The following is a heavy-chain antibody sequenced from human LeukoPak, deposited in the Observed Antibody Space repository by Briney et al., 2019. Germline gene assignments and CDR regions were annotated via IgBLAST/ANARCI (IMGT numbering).Heavy chain of an antibody. J-gene: IGHJ4*02. CDR3: ARAAYCGGDCYLFDY. Sequence: SETLSLTCTVSSDSIYSSNYYWGWIRQPPGKGLEWTGSVYYIGSTYYNSSLKSRVTISVDTSKNQFSLKLSSLTAADTAVYYCARAAYCGGDCYLFDYWGQGTLVTVFS. CDR2: VYYIGST. CDR1: SDSIYSSNYY. D-gene: IGHD2-21*02. V-gene: IGHV4-39*01.